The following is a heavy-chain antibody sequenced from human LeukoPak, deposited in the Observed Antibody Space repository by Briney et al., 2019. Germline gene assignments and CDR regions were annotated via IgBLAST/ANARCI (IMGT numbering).Heavy chain of an antibody. CDR1: GYTFTGYY. CDR3: ARETYYYDSSGYHGIWFDP. J-gene: IGHJ5*02. Sequence: ASVKVSCKASGYTFTGYYIHWVRQAPGQGLEWMGWINPNTGGTNYAEKFQGRVTMTSDTSISTAYMELRSLRSDDTAVYYCARETYYYDSSGYHGIWFDPWGQGTLVTVSS. CDR2: INPNTGGT. D-gene: IGHD3-22*01. V-gene: IGHV1-2*02.